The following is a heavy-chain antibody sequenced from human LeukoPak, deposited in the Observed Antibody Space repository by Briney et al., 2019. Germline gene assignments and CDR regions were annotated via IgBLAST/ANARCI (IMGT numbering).Heavy chain of an antibody. CDR2: IKSKTDGGTT. CDR3: AKVFSSGWYHYFDY. V-gene: IGHV3-15*01. J-gene: IGHJ4*02. D-gene: IGHD6-19*01. Sequence: GGSLRLSCAASGFTFNNAWMSWVRQAPGKGLEWVGRIKSKTDGGTTDYAAPVKGRFTISRDDSKNTLYLQMNSLKIEDTAVYYCAKVFSSGWYHYFDYWGQGTLVTVSS. CDR1: GFTFNNAW.